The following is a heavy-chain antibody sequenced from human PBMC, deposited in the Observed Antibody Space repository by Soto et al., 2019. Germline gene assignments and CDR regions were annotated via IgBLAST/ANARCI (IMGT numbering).Heavy chain of an antibody. CDR2: IYSGGST. J-gene: IGHJ3*02. Sequence: VQLVESGGGVVQPGRSLRLSCAASGFTVSSNYMSWVRQAPGKGLEWVSVIYSGGSTYYADSVKGRFTISRDNSKNTLYLQMNSLRAEDTAVYYCARVVAATSGAFDIWGQGTMVTVSS. CDR1: GFTVSSNY. CDR3: ARVVAATSGAFDI. V-gene: IGHV3-53*01. D-gene: IGHD2-15*01.